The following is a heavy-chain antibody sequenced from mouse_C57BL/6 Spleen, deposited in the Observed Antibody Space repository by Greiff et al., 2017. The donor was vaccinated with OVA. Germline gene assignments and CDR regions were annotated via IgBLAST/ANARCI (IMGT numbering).Heavy chain of an antibody. CDR1: GFTFSDYG. V-gene: IGHV5-17*01. J-gene: IGHJ2*01. Sequence: EVKVEESGGGLVKPGGSLKLSCAASGFTFSDYGMHWVRQAPEKGLEWVAYISSGSSTIYYADTVKGRFTISRDNAKNTLFLQMTSLRSEDTAMYYCAKGGLLRYYFDYWGQGTTLTVSS. CDR2: ISSGSSTI. CDR3: AKGGLLRYYFDY. D-gene: IGHD1-1*01.